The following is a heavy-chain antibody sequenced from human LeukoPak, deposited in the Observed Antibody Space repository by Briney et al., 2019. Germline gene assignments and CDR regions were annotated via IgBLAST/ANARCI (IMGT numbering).Heavy chain of an antibody. J-gene: IGHJ4*02. CDR2: MNPNSGNT. V-gene: IGHV1-8*01. CDR3: ARGESREMATDY. CDR1: GYTFTSYD. Sequence: ASVKVSCKASGYTFTSYDINWVRQATRQGLEWRGWMNPNSGNTGYAQKFQGRVTMTRNTSISTAYMELSSLRSEDTAVYYCARGESREMATDYWGQGTLVTVSS. D-gene: IGHD5-24*01.